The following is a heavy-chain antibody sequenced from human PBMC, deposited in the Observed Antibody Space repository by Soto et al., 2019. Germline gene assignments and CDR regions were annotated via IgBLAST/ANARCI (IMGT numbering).Heavy chain of an antibody. V-gene: IGHV3-21*01. Sequence: EVQLVESGGGLVKPGGSLRLSCAASGFTFSSYSMNWVRQAPGKGLEWVSSISSSSSYIYYADSVKGRFTISRDNAKNSLYLQMNSLRAEDRAVYYCARDAYYGDYDYYYYGMDVWGRGSTVTVSS. CDR2: ISSSSSYI. D-gene: IGHD4-17*01. CDR1: GFTFSSYS. CDR3: ARDAYYGDYDYYYYGMDV. J-gene: IGHJ6*02.